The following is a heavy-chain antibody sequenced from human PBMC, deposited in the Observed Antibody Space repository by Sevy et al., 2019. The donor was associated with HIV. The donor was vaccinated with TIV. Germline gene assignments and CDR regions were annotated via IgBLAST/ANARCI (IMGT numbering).Heavy chain of an antibody. CDR3: AKAGKDSSSWDNYYGMDV. CDR2: ISYDGSNK. J-gene: IGHJ6*02. V-gene: IGHV3-30*18. D-gene: IGHD6-13*01. CDR1: GFTFSSYG. Sequence: WGSLRLSCAASGFTFSSYGMHWVRQAPGKGLEWVAVISYDGSNKYYADSVKGRFTISRDNSKNTLYLQMNSLRAEDTAVYYCAKAGKDSSSWDNYYGMDVWGQGTTVTVSS.